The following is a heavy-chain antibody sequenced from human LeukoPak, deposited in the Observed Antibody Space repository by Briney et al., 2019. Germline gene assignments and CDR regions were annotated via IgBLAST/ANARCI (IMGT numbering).Heavy chain of an antibody. CDR1: GYTFTSYG. CDR3: ARASRGVITTSRLYFGY. Sequence: ASVKVSCKASGYTFTSYGINWVRQATGQGLEWMGWMNPNSGNTGYAQKFQGRVTMTRNTSVSTAYMELSSLRSEDTAVYYCARASRGVITTSRLYFGYWGQGTLVTVSS. J-gene: IGHJ4*02. V-gene: IGHV1-8*02. D-gene: IGHD3-10*01. CDR2: MNPNSGNT.